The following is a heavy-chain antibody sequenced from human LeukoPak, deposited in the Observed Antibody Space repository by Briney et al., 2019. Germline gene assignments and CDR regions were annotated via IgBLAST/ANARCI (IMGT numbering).Heavy chain of an antibody. CDR2: ISSSSSYT. CDR3: ARESYYYDSSGYGNYAFDI. Sequence: GGSLRLSCAASGFTFSSYSMNWVRQAPGKGLEWVSYISSSSSYTNYADSVKGRFTISRDNAKNSLYLQMNSLRAEDTAVYYCARESYYYDSSGYGNYAFDIWGQGTMVTVSS. V-gene: IGHV3-21*05. CDR1: GFTFSSYS. D-gene: IGHD3-22*01. J-gene: IGHJ3*02.